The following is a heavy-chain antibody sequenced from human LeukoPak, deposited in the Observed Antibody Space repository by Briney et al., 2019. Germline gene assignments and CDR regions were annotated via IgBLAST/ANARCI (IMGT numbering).Heavy chain of an antibody. D-gene: IGHD3-10*01. CDR1: GFTFSSYG. J-gene: IGHJ4*02. V-gene: IGHV3-23*01. Sequence: GGSLRRSCAASGFTFSSYGMTWVRQAPGKGLEWVSGITGSGDYTNYADSVKGRFTISRDNSKNTLYLHMNSLRAEDTAVYYCAKTYGSGSRYYFDYWGQGTLVTVSS. CDR3: AKTYGSGSRYYFDY. CDR2: ITGSGDYT.